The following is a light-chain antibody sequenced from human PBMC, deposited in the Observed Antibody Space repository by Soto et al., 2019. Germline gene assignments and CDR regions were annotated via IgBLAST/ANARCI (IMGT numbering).Light chain of an antibody. V-gene: IGLV2-23*01. J-gene: IGLJ2*01. Sequence: QSALTQPASVSGSPGQSITISCTGTSSDVGRYNLVSWYQQHPGKAPKLIIFEDSMRPSGVSNRFSASKSGNTASLAISGLQAEDEADYYCCSYTANSLVFGEGTKLTVL. CDR3: CSYTANSLV. CDR2: EDS. CDR1: SSDVGRYNL.